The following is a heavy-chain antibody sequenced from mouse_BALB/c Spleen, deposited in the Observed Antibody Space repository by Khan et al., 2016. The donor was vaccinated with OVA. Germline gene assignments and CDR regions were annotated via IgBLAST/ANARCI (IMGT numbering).Heavy chain of an antibody. V-gene: IGHV5-17*02. D-gene: IGHD1-3*01. CDR3: ENSYINGYYIDQ. J-gene: IGHJ2*01. Sequence: EVELVESGGGLVQPGGSRKLSCVASGFTFSSFGMHWVRQGPEQGLEWVAHISGDSYTIYYTDTVKGRFTNSRASPKNTLFRQMAVLSSEDMALYSGENSYINGYYIDQWGQGTALTVSS. CDR1: GFTFSSFG. CDR2: ISGDSYTI.